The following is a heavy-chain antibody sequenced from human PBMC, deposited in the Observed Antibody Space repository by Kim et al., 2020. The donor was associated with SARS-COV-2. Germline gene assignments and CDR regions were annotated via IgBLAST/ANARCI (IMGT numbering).Heavy chain of an antibody. Sequence: SETLSLTCTVSGGSISSSSYYWGWIRQPPGKGLEWIGSIYYSGSTYYNPSLKSRVTISVDTSKNQFSLKLSSVTAADTAVYYCARHRVQNSSSGWLWGGMDVWGQGTTVTVSS. CDR2: IYYSGST. J-gene: IGHJ6*02. CDR1: GGSISSSSYY. CDR3: ARHRVQNSSSGWLWGGMDV. D-gene: IGHD6-19*01. V-gene: IGHV4-39*01.